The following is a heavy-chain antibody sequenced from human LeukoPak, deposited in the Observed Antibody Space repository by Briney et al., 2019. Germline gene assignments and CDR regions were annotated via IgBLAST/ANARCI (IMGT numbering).Heavy chain of an antibody. V-gene: IGHV1-69*13. CDR3: ASPFADCSSTSCYNTDWYFDL. D-gene: IGHD2-2*02. Sequence: SVKVSCKASGGTFSSYAISWVRQAPGQGLEWMGGIIPIFGTANYAQKFQGRVTITADESTSTAYMELSSLRSEDTAVYYCASPFADCSSTSCYNTDWYFDLWGRGTLVTVSS. CDR1: GGTFSSYA. J-gene: IGHJ2*01. CDR2: IIPIFGTA.